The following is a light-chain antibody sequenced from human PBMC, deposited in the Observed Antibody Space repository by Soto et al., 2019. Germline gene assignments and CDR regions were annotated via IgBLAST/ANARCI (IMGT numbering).Light chain of an antibody. J-gene: IGKJ3*01. Sequence: DIQMTQSPSTLSASVGDRVTITCRASQRISGWLAWYQHKPGKAPKLLIYRASSLETGVPSRFSGSGYGTEFTLTISSLQPDDFATYYCQQYYNYSSFTFGPGTKVDLK. V-gene: IGKV1-5*03. CDR1: QRISGW. CDR3: QQYYNYSSFT. CDR2: RAS.